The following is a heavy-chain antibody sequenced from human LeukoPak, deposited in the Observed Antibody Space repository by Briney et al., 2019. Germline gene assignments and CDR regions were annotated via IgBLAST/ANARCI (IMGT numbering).Heavy chain of an antibody. Sequence: ASVKVSCKACGYTFTGYYMHWVRQAPGQGLEWMAWINPNSGGTNYAQKFQGRVTMTRDTSITTAYLELSSLRSDDTAVYYCAREVDCSSPSCQLDYWGQGTLVTVSS. D-gene: IGHD2-2*01. CDR1: GYTFTGYY. CDR2: INPNSGGT. V-gene: IGHV1-2*02. CDR3: AREVDCSSPSCQLDY. J-gene: IGHJ4*02.